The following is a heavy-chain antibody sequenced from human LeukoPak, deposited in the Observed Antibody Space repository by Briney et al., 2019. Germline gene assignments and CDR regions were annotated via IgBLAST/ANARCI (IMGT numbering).Heavy chain of an antibody. CDR1: GYTFTSYY. Sequence: ASVKLSCKASGYTFTSYYMHWVRQAPGQGLEWMGIINPNGGNTRYAQKFQGRVTMTRDTSTSTVYMELSSLRSEDTAVYYCARAKESGLVPKYYFDYWGQGTLVTVSS. D-gene: IGHD3-16*01. V-gene: IGHV1-46*01. J-gene: IGHJ4*02. CDR2: INPNGGNT. CDR3: ARAKESGLVPKYYFDY.